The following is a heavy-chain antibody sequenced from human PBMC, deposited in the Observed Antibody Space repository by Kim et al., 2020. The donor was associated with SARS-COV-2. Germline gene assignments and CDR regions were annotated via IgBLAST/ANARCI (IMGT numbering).Heavy chain of an antibody. CDR3: ARTYGDYGHWFDP. CDR1: GGSISSGGYY. V-gene: IGHV4-31*03. CDR2: IYYSGST. Sequence: SETLSLTCTVSGGSISSGGYYWSWIRQHPGKGLEWIGYIYYSGSTYYNPSLKSRVTISVDTSKNQFSLKLSSVTAADTAVYYCARTYGDYGHWFDPWGQGTLVTVSS. D-gene: IGHD4-17*01. J-gene: IGHJ5*02.